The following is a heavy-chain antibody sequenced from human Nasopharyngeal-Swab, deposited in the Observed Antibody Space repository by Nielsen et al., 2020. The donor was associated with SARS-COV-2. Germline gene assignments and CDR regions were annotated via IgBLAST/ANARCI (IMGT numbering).Heavy chain of an antibody. Sequence: ASVKVSCKAAGDTFTSYYMHWVRQAPGQGLEWRGIINPSGGSTSYAQKFQGRVTMTRDTSTSTVDMELSSLRSEDTAVYYCARDRGRGGIITNPMSYFASWGPATLVTVSS. CDR3: ARDRGRGGIITNPMSYFAS. CDR2: INPSGGST. J-gene: IGHJ4*02. V-gene: IGHV1-46*01. D-gene: IGHD3-10*01. CDR1: GDTFTSYY.